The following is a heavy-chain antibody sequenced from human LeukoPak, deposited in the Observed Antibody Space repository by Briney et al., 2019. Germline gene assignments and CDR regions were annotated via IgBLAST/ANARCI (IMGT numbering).Heavy chain of an antibody. V-gene: IGHV4-39*01. J-gene: IGHJ4*02. CDR3: ARISDSRGSTLDYFDY. CDR2: ICYRGRT. Sequence: SETLSLTCTVSGGSISSSSYHWGWIRQSPGKGLEWIRSICYRGRTYNNPSLKSRVTISVDTSTKQSSLTLSSVTAADTAVYYCARISDSRGSTLDYFDYWGQGTLVTVS. D-gene: IGHD3-22*01. CDR1: GGSISSSSYH.